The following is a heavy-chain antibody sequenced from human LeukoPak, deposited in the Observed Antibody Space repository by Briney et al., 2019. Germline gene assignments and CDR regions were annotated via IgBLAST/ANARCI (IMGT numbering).Heavy chain of an antibody. CDR1: GFTFSSYW. Sequence: GGSLRLSCAASGFTFSSYWMSWVRQAPGKGLEWVGRIKSKTDGGTTDYAAPVKGRFTISRDDSKNTLYLQMNSLKTEDTAVYYCTTDEYCSSTSCHYYFDYWGQGTLVTVSS. J-gene: IGHJ4*02. CDR3: TTDEYCSSTSCHYYFDY. D-gene: IGHD2-2*01. CDR2: IKSKTDGGTT. V-gene: IGHV3-15*01.